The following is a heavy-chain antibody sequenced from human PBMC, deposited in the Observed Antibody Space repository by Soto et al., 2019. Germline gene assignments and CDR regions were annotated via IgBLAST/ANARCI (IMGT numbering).Heavy chain of an antibody. V-gene: IGHV4-39*01. CDR1: GGSISSSSYY. D-gene: IGHD4-17*01. CDR2: IYYSGST. J-gene: IGHJ4*02. CDR3: ARQGNYGDYDY. Sequence: SETLSLTCTVSGGSISSSSYYWGWIRQPPGKGLEWIGSIYYSGSTYYNPSLKSRVTISVDTSKNQFSLKLSSVTAADTAVYYCARQGNYGDYDYWGQGTLVTVSS.